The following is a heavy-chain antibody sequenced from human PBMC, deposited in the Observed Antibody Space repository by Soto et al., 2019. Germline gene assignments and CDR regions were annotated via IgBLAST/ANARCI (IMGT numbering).Heavy chain of an antibody. CDR3: ARLYSSGWYPYYYYYGMDV. V-gene: IGHV3-74*01. CDR2: INSDGSST. Sequence: GGSLRLSCAASGFTFSSYWMHWVRQAPGKGLVWVSRINSDGSSTSYADSVKGRFTISRDNAKNTLYLQMNSLRAEDTAVYYCARLYSSGWYPYYYYYGMDVWGQGTTVTVSS. J-gene: IGHJ6*02. D-gene: IGHD6-19*01. CDR1: GFTFSSYW.